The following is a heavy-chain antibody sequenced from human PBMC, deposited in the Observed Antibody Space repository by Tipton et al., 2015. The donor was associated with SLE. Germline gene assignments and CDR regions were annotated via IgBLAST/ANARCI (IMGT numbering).Heavy chain of an antibody. D-gene: IGHD1-26*01. V-gene: IGHV4-59*12. CDR1: GGSFSGYY. Sequence: TLSLTCAVYGGSFSGYYWSWIRQPPGKGLEWVGYISDSGSTDYNPSLKSRVTISVDTPKNQFSLKLSSVTAADTAVYYCATDQGGTYYFSYWGQGTLVTVSS. J-gene: IGHJ4*02. CDR2: ISDSGST. CDR3: ATDQGGTYYFSY.